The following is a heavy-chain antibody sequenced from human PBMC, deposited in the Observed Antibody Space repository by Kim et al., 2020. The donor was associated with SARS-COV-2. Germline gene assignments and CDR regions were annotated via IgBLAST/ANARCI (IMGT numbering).Heavy chain of an antibody. CDR3: ARAQEQLVYYYYYYYMDV. D-gene: IGHD6-6*01. Sequence: GGSLRLSCAASGFTFSSYSMNWVRQAPGKGLEWVSYISSSSSTIYYADSVKGRFTISRDNAKNSLYLQMNSLRDEDTAVYYCARAQEQLVYYYYYYYMDVWGEGTTVTVSS. CDR1: GFTFSSYS. CDR2: ISSSSSTI. J-gene: IGHJ6*03. V-gene: IGHV3-48*02.